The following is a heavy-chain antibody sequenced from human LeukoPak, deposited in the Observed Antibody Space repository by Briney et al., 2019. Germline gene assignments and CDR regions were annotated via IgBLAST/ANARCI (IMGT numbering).Heavy chain of an antibody. CDR3: AVGTIFGSPETSDY. CDR1: GFTFSSYD. CDR2: IGTAGDT. V-gene: IGHV3-13*01. D-gene: IGHD3-3*01. Sequence: GGSLRLSCAASGFTFSSYDMHWVRQATGKGLEWVSAIGTAGDTYYPGSVKGRFTISRENAKNSLYLQMNSLRAGDTAVYYCAVGTIFGSPETSDYWGQGTLVTVSS. J-gene: IGHJ4*02.